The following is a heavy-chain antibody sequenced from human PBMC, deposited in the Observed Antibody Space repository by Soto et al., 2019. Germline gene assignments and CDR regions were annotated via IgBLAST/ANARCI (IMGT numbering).Heavy chain of an antibody. V-gene: IGHV3-7*01. Sequence: GGSLRLSCAASGFTFSSYWMSWVRQAPGKGLEWVANIKQDGSEKYYVDSVKGRFTISRDNAKNSLYLQMNSLRAEDAAVEYCARDRGCSTNGVCYDALDIWGQGTMVTVSS. CDR1: GFTFSSYW. CDR2: IKQDGSEK. CDR3: ARDRGCSTNGVCYDALDI. J-gene: IGHJ3*02. D-gene: IGHD2-8*01.